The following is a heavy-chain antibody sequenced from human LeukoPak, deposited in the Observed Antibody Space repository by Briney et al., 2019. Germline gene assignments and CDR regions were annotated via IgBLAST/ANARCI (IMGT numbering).Heavy chain of an antibody. Sequence: ASVKVSCKASGFTFSGYYMHWVRQAPGQGLEWMAWISPNSGGTNYVQKFQGRVTVTRDTSISTDYMEISGMTSDDTALYYCAREPSGSGGYDYWGQGTLVTVSS. J-gene: IGHJ4*02. D-gene: IGHD3-10*01. V-gene: IGHV1-2*02. CDR1: GFTFSGYY. CDR3: AREPSGSGGYDY. CDR2: ISPNSGGT.